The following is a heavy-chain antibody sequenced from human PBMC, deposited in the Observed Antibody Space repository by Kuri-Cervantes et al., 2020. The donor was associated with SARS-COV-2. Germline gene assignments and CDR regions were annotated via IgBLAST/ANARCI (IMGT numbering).Heavy chain of an antibody. V-gene: IGHV3-30*03. Sequence: GESLKISCAASGFTFSGYGMHWVRQAPGKGLEWVALIAYDGSTKYYIDSVKGRFTISRDNSKNTLFLQMNSLRAEDTAVYYCARPSCSSGYYYWDYYYGMDVWGQGTTVTVSS. J-gene: IGHJ6*02. CDR1: GFTFSGYG. CDR2: IAYDGSTK. CDR3: ARPSCSSGYYYWDYYYGMDV. D-gene: IGHD3-22*01.